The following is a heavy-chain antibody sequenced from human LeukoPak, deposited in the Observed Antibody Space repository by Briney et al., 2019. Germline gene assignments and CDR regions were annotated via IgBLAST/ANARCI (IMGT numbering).Heavy chain of an antibody. Sequence: GRSLRLSCAASGFTFSSYAMHWVRQAPGKGLEWVAVISYDGSNKYYADSVKGRSTISRDNSKNTLYLQMNSLRAGDTAVYYCARDRGYGSGSQYYYYYGMDVWGQGTTVTVSS. CDR1: GFTFSSYA. J-gene: IGHJ6*02. V-gene: IGHV3-30-3*01. D-gene: IGHD3-10*01. CDR2: ISYDGSNK. CDR3: ARDRGYGSGSQYYYYYGMDV.